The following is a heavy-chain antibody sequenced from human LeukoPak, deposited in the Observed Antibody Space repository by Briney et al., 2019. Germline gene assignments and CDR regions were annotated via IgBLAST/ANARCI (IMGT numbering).Heavy chain of an antibody. CDR1: GFTVSSDS. CDR2: IYYSGST. CDR3: ARTPLPIAAAPYFDY. Sequence: GSLRLSCAASGFTVSSDSISWIRQPPGKGLEWIGYIYYSGSTNYNPSLKSRVTISVDTSKNQFSLKLSSVTAADTAVYYCARTPLPIAAAPYFDYWGQGTLVTVSS. J-gene: IGHJ4*02. D-gene: IGHD6-13*01. V-gene: IGHV4-59*02.